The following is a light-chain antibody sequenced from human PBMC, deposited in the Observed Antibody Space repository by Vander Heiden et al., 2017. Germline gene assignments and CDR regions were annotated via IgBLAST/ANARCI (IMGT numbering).Light chain of an antibody. CDR3: QQRSNWPRYT. Sequence: EIVLTQSPATLSLSPGERAPLSCRASQSVSSYLAWYQQKPGQAPRLLIYDASNRDTGIPARFSGSGYGTDVTLTISSREPEDFAVYYCQQRSNWPRYTFGQGTKLEIK. V-gene: IGKV3-11*01. CDR2: DAS. CDR1: QSVSSY. J-gene: IGKJ2*01.